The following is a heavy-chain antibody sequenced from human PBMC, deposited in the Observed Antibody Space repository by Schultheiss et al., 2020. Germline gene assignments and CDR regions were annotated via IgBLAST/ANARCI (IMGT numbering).Heavy chain of an antibody. J-gene: IGHJ4*02. V-gene: IGHV3-23*01. D-gene: IGHD3-10*01. CDR2: ISGTGAST. CDR1: GFTFSSFA. Sequence: GGSLRLSCAASGFTFSSFAMSWVRQAPGKGLEWVSGISGTGASTFYADSVKGRFTISRDNSKNTLYLQMNSLRAEDTALYYCAKKGLWGSGSYSADYWGQGTLVSVSS. CDR3: AKKGLWGSGSYSADY.